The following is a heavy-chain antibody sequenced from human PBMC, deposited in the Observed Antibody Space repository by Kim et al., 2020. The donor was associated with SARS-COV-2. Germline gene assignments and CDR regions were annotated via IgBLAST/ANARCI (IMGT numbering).Heavy chain of an antibody. V-gene: IGHV3-21*01. Sequence: GGSLRLSCAASGFTFSSYSMNWVRQAPGKGLEWVSSISSSSSYIYYADSVKGRFTISRDNAKNSLYLQMNSLRAEDTAVYYCARGIIAVAGTDGMDVWGQGTTVTVSS. J-gene: IGHJ6*02. CDR3: ARGIIAVAGTDGMDV. CDR1: GFTFSSYS. D-gene: IGHD6-19*01. CDR2: ISSSSSYI.